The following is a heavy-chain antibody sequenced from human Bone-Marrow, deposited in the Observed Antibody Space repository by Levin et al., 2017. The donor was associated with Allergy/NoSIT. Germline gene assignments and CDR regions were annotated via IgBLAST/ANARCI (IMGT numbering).Heavy chain of an antibody. Sequence: GESLKISCGDSGFSFHRHAMNWVRQTPGKGLEWVATISATSATTYYTDSVKGRFTISRDNFKNTLYLQMNSLTDEDTAIYYCAKSRGSWDYYYGMDVWGQGTTVTVSS. V-gene: IGHV3-23*01. CDR1: GFSFHRHA. J-gene: IGHJ6*02. D-gene: IGHD3-10*01. CDR2: ISATSATT. CDR3: AKSRGSWDYYYGMDV.